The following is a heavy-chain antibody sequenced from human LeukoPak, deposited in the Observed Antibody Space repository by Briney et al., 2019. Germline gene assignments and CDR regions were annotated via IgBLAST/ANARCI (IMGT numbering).Heavy chain of an antibody. J-gene: IGHJ5*02. D-gene: IGHD3-3*01. CDR1: GGSFSGYY. CDR3: ARRSFPYYDFWSGWYNWFDP. CDR2: INHSGST. Sequence: KPSETLCLTCAVYGGSFSGYYWSWIRQPPGKGLEWIGEINHSGSTNYNPSLKSRVTISVDTSKNQFSLKLSSVTAADTAVYYCARRSFPYYDFWSGWYNWFDPWGQGTLVTVSS. V-gene: IGHV4-34*01.